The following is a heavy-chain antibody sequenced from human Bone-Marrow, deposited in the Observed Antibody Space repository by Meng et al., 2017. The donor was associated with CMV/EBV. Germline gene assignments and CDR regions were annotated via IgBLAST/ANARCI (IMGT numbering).Heavy chain of an antibody. V-gene: IGHV3-74*01. J-gene: IGHJ4*02. Sequence: GGSLRLSCAASGFTFTDYWMHWVRQAPGKGLVWVSRLNGDGGSTNYVHSVRGRFTISRDNAKNSLYLQMNSLRAEDTAVYYCARGIHCSGGSCPLSLDYWGQGTLVTVSS. CDR1: GFTFTDYW. D-gene: IGHD2-15*01. CDR3: ARGIHCSGGSCPLSLDY. CDR2: LNGDGGST.